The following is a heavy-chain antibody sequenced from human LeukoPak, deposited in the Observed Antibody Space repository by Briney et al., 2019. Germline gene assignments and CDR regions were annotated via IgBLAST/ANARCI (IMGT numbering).Heavy chain of an antibody. CDR1: GFTFSAYA. V-gene: IGHV3-23*01. D-gene: IGHD3-10*02. J-gene: IGHJ6*02. Sequence: PGGSLRLSCAASGFTFSAYAMTWVRQAPGKGLEWVSSIGSDNKPHYSESVKGRFAISRDNSKNTLFLQLHNLRVEDTALYYCARDLHYYVGMDVWGQGTTVTVSS. CDR2: IGSDNKP. CDR3: ARDLHYYVGMDV.